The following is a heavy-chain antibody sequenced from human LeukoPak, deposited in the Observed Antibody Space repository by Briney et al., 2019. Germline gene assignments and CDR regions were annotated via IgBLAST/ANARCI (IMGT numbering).Heavy chain of an antibody. D-gene: IGHD3-16*02. CDR1: NGSISSDTYF. J-gene: IGHJ4*02. V-gene: IGHV4-39*07. CDR2: INHSGST. CDR3: ARGRRVWGSYRPTEQYYFDY. Sequence: SETLSLTCTVSNGSISSDTYFWSWIRQPPGKGLEWIGEINHSGSTNYNPSLKSRVTISVDTSKNQFSLKLSSVTAADTAVYYCARGRRVWGSYRPTEQYYFDYWGQGTLVTVSS.